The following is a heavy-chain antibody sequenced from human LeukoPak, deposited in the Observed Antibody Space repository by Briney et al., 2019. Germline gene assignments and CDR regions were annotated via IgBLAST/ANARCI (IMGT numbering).Heavy chain of an antibody. V-gene: IGHV3-23*01. D-gene: IGHD6-13*01. CDR3: AKGVAAGF. Sequence: GGSLRLSCAASGFTFSDYVMIWVRQAPGKGLEWVSGITASGDRTFYGDSVRGRFTMSRDNSKNTVYLQMNSLRAEDTAVYYCAKGVAAGFWGQGTLVTVSS. CDR1: GFTFSDYV. J-gene: IGHJ4*02. CDR2: ITASGDRT.